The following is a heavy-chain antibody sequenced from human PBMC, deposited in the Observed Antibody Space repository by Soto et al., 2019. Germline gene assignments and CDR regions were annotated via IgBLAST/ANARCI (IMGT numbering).Heavy chain of an antibody. J-gene: IGHJ4*02. Sequence: QVQLVESGGGVVQPGRSLRLSCAASGFTFSSYGMHWVRQAPGKGLEWVAVISSDGSNKFYADSVKGRFTISRDNSKHTVYLQMNSLRAEDTAVFYCAKDPYSSGWYFDYWGQGTLLTVSS. CDR2: ISSDGSNK. CDR3: AKDPYSSGWYFDY. D-gene: IGHD6-19*01. CDR1: GFTFSSYG. V-gene: IGHV3-30*18.